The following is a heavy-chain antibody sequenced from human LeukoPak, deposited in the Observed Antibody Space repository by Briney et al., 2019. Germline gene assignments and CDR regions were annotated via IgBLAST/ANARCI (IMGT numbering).Heavy chain of an antibody. CDR3: ARSRTVDYDSSGYYYDY. D-gene: IGHD3-22*01. CDR2: TRNKANSYTT. CDR1: GFTFSDHY. Sequence: GRSLRLSCAASGFTFSDHYMDWVRQAPGKGLEWVGRTRNKANSYTTEYAASVKGRFTISRDDSKNSLYLQMNSLKTEDTAVYYCARSRTVDYDSSGYYYDYWGQGTLVTVSS. J-gene: IGHJ4*02. V-gene: IGHV3-72*01.